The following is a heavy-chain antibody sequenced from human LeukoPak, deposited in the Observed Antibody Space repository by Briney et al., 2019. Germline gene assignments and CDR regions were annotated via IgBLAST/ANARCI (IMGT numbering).Heavy chain of an antibody. CDR1: GFTFDDYG. CDR3: ARDRYYYDSSGPTGEFDY. V-gene: IGHV3-20*01. D-gene: IGHD3-22*01. J-gene: IGHJ4*02. CDR2: NNWNGGST. Sequence: GGSLRLSCAASGFTFDDYGMSWVRQAPGKGLEWVSGNNWNGGSTGYADSVKGRFTISRDNAKNSLYLQMNSLRAEDTAWYHCARDRYYYDSSGPTGEFDYWGQGTLVTVSS.